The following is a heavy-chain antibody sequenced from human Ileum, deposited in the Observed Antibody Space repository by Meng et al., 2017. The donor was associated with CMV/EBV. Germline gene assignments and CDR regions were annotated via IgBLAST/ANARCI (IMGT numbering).Heavy chain of an antibody. Sequence: LSSRGFYWSWIRQSPGKGLQWLGYVYYSGGTNYNPSLKSRLTISLDTSKNQFSLRVTSVTVADTAVYYCARAVGRGVISPPPDFDYWGQGILVTVSS. CDR1: LSSRGFY. J-gene: IGHJ4*02. CDR2: VYYSGGT. CDR3: ARAVGRGVISPPPDFDY. D-gene: IGHD3-10*01. V-gene: IGHV4-61*08.